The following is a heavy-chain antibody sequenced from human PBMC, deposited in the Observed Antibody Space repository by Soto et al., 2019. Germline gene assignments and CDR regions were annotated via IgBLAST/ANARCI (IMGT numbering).Heavy chain of an antibody. V-gene: IGHV1-2*02. Sequence: QVQLVQSGAEVKKPGASVKVSCKASGYTFTGYYIHWVRQAPGQGLEWMGWINSNSGGTKYAQKFQGRVTLTRDTSIRTAYMDLGRLKSDDTAVYYCARVPPLVAASDYWGQGTLVTVS. CDR2: INSNSGGT. J-gene: IGHJ4*02. CDR3: ARVPPLVAASDY. D-gene: IGHD2-15*01. CDR1: GYTFTGYY.